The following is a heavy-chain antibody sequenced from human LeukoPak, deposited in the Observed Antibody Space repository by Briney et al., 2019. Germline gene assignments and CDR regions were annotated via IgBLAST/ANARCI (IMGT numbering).Heavy chain of an antibody. D-gene: IGHD2-2*01. CDR2: IYYSGST. CDR1: GGSISSYY. V-gene: IGHV4-59*01. CDR3: ARGDTSPSYLYYYYYYMDV. Sequence: SETLSLTCTVSGGSISSYYWSWIRQPPGKGLEWIGYIYYSGSTNYNPSLKSRVTISVDTSKNQFSLKLSSVTAADTAVYYCARGDTSPSYLYYYYYYMDVWGKGTTVTVSS. J-gene: IGHJ6*03.